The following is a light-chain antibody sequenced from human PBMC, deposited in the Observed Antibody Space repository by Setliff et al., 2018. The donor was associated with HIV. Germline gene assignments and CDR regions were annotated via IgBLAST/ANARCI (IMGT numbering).Light chain of an antibody. CDR3: CSYAGDIIYVT. Sequence: QSVLTQPASVSGSPGQSVAIYCVGNDSDIGSYNLVSWYQQYPGMAPKLIISEVNKRPSGISGRFSGSKSGNTASLTISGLQAEDEVTYFCCSYAGDIIYVTFGGGTRSPS. CDR1: DSDIGSYNL. V-gene: IGLV2-23*02. CDR2: EVN. J-gene: IGLJ2*01.